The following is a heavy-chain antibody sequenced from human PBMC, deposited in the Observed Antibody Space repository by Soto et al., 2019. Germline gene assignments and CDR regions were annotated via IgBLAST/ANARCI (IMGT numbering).Heavy chain of an antibody. CDR2: INIVGGGT. CDR3: TKDYYFAS. J-gene: IGHJ4*02. CDR1: GFTCSNYA. V-gene: IGHV3-23*01. Sequence: EVQLLESGGGLVQTGGSLRLSCAASGFTCSNYAMSWVRQAPGKALEWVSSINIVGGGTNYADYVRGRFTISRDDSKNTLFLQMNSLRAEDTAVYYCTKDYYFASWGQGTLVTVSS.